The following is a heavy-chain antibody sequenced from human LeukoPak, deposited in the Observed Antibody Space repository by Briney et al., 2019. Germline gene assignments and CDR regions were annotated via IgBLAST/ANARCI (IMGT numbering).Heavy chain of an antibody. Sequence: GGSLRLSCAASGFTFSSYGMPWVRQAPGKGLEWVAVIWYDGSNKYYADSVKGRFTISRDNSKNTLYLQMNSLRAEDTAVYYCARDLAIFGVVISAFDIWGQGTMVTVSS. D-gene: IGHD3-3*01. CDR2: IWYDGSNK. J-gene: IGHJ3*02. V-gene: IGHV3-33*01. CDR1: GFTFSSYG. CDR3: ARDLAIFGVVISAFDI.